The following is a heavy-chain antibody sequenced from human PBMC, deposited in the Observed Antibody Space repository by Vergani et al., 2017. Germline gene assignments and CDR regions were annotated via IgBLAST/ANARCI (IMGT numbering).Heavy chain of an antibody. V-gene: IGHV3-23*04. CDR1: GFTFSSYG. Sequence: EVQLVESGGGLVKPGGSLRLSCAASGFTFSSYGMHWVRQAPGKGLEWVSAISGRGDSTYYADSVKGRFTFSRDNSKNTLYLQMNSLRAEDTALYYCAKEGSAEADDAFDIWGQGTMVTVSS. J-gene: IGHJ3*02. CDR3: AKEGSAEADDAFDI. D-gene: IGHD3-10*01. CDR2: ISGRGDST.